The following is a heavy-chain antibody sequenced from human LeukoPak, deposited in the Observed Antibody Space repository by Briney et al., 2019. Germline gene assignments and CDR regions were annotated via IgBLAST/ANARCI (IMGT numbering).Heavy chain of an antibody. CDR3: ARDRSYSNSMDV. D-gene: IGHD4-11*01. CDR2: ISSSSSYI. V-gene: IGHV3-21*01. Sequence: GGSLRLSCAASGFTFSSYSMNWVRQAPGKGLEWVSSISSSSSYIYYADSVKGRFTISRDNAKNSLYLQMYSLRAEDTAVYYCARDRSYSNSMDVWGQGTTVTVSS. CDR1: GFTFSSYS. J-gene: IGHJ6*02.